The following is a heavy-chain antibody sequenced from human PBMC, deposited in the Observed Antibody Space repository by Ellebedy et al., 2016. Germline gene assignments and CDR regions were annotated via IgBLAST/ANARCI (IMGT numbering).Heavy chain of an antibody. CDR2: INHSGST. D-gene: IGHD3-22*01. Sequence: SETLSLTCTVYGGSFSGYYWSWIRQPPGKGLEWIGEINHSGSTNYNPSLKSRVTISVGTSKNQFSLKLSSVTAADTAVYYCARDYYDSSGYYGWFDPWGQGTLVTVSS. J-gene: IGHJ5*02. CDR3: ARDYYDSSGYYGWFDP. CDR1: GGSFSGYY. V-gene: IGHV4-34*01.